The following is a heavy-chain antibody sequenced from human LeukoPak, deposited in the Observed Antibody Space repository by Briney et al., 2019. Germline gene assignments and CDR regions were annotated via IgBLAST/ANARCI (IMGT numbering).Heavy chain of an antibody. CDR1: GGSFSGYY. CDR2: IDHSGST. D-gene: IGHD2-21*01. J-gene: IGHJ1*01. Sequence: PSETLSLTCAVYGGSFSGYYWSWIRQPPGKGLEWIGEIDHSGSTNYNPSLKSRVTISVDTSKNQFSLKLSSVTAADTAVYYCARPPPICGGNYYFHHWGQGTLVTVSS. CDR3: ARPPPICGGNYYFHH. V-gene: IGHV4-34*01.